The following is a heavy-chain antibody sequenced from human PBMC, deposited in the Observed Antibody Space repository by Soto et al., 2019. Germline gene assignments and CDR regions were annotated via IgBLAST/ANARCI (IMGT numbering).Heavy chain of an antibody. CDR2: IYWNDDP. D-gene: IGHD2-2*01. Sequence: GFGSTLVNPPETLTLTCTFSGFSLTTRVMGVAWIRQPPGRALEWLALIYWNDDPRYSPSLTNRLAITKDSTKKQVVLTMTNMEPVDTATYYCAPSTPECGKDVWGQRTMVNVSS. CDR3: APSTPECGKDV. V-gene: IGHV2-5*01. J-gene: IGHJ6*02. CDR1: GFSLTTRVMG.